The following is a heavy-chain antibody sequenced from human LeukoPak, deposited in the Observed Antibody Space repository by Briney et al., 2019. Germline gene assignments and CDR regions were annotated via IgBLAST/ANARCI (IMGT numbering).Heavy chain of an antibody. Sequence: ASVKVSCKASGYTFTGYYMHWVRQAPGQGLEWMGWINPNSGGTNNAQKFQGRVTMTRDTSISTAYMELSRLRSDDTAVYYCARDYYGSGSLFDYWGQGTLVTVSS. V-gene: IGHV1-2*02. J-gene: IGHJ4*02. CDR1: GYTFTGYY. D-gene: IGHD3-10*01. CDR3: ARDYYGSGSLFDY. CDR2: INPNSGGT.